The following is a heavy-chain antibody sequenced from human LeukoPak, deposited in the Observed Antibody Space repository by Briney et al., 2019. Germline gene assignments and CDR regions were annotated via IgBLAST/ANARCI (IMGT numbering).Heavy chain of an antibody. CDR1: GGSIGSYY. D-gene: IGHD2-2*01. V-gene: IGHV4-59*01. CDR2: IYYSGST. CDR3: ARALIVVVPAASNWFDP. Sequence: SETLSLTCTVSGGSIGSYYWSWIRQPPGKGLEWIGYIYYSGSTNYNPSLKSRVTISVDTSKNQYSLKLSSGTAADTAVYYCARALIVVVPAASNWFDPRGQGTLVTVSS. J-gene: IGHJ5*02.